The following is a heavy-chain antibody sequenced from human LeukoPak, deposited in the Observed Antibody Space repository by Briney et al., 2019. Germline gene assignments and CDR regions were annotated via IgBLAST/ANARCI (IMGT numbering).Heavy chain of an antibody. Sequence: GGSLRLSCAASGFTFSSYAMHWVRQAPGKGLEWAAVISYDGSNKYYADSVKGRFTISRDNSKNTLYLQMNSLRAEDTAVYYCARAGRGYPIDYWGQGTLVTVSS. J-gene: IGHJ4*02. V-gene: IGHV3-30-3*01. CDR1: GFTFSSYA. D-gene: IGHD5-12*01. CDR3: ARAGRGYPIDY. CDR2: ISYDGSNK.